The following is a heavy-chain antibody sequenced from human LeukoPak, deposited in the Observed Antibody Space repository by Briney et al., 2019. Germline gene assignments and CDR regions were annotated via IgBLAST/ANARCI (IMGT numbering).Heavy chain of an antibody. CDR2: ISWNSGSI. J-gene: IGHJ4*02. V-gene: IGHV3-9*01. D-gene: IGHD2-8*01. CDR1: GFTFSSYA. Sequence: GGSLRLSCAASGFTFSSYAMSWVRQAPGKGLEWVSGISWNSGSIGYADSVKGRFTISRDNAKNSLYLQMNSLRAEDTALYYCAKAAGVLMAPDYWGQGTLVTVSS. CDR3: AKAAGVLMAPDY.